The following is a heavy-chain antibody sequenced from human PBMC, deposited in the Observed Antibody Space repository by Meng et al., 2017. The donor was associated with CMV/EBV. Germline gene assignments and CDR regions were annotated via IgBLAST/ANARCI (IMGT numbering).Heavy chain of an antibody. V-gene: IGHV1-18*01. CDR2: ISGYNGNT. Sequence: YSFSNFGISWVRQAPGQGLEWMGWISGYNGNTNYAQRFQGRVTMTTDASTSTTYMDLRSLRSDDTAVYYCARDASFYFDSSGYYPAYWGQGTLVTVSS. D-gene: IGHD3-22*01. J-gene: IGHJ4*02. CDR3: ARDASFYFDSSGYYPAY. CDR1: YSFSNFG.